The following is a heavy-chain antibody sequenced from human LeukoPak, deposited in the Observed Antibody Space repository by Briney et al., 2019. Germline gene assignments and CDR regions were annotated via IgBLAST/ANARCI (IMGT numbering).Heavy chain of an antibody. CDR3: ARGHYYGSGRLISGVYYYMDV. D-gene: IGHD3-10*01. J-gene: IGHJ6*03. V-gene: IGHV4-34*01. Sequence: SETLSLTCAVYGGSFSGYYWSWIRQPPGKGLEWIGEINHSGSTNYNPSLKSRVTISVDTSKKQFSLKLSSVTAADTAVYYCARGHYYGSGRLISGVYYYMDVWGKGTTVTISS. CDR1: GGSFSGYY. CDR2: INHSGST.